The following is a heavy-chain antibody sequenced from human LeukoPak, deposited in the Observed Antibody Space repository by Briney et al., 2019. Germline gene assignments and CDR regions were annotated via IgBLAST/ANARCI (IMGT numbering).Heavy chain of an antibody. J-gene: IGHJ4*02. Sequence: PSETLSLTCAVYGGSFSGYYWSWIRQPPGKGLEWIGEINHSGSTNYNPSLKSRVTISVDTSKNQFSLKLSSVTAADTAVYYCASSHYYDSSGYYYWGQGTLDTVSS. V-gene: IGHV4-34*01. CDR1: GGSFSGYY. D-gene: IGHD3-22*01. CDR2: INHSGST. CDR3: ASSHYYDSSGYYY.